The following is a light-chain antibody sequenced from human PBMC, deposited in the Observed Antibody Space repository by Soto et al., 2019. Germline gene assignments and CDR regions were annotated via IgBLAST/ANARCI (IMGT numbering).Light chain of an antibody. CDR1: SNDIGNYNY. J-gene: IGLJ2*01. CDR3: SSYAGTNVIL. Sequence: QSALTQPPSASGSPGQSVTISCTGASNDIGNYNYVSWYQQHPGKAPKLMIYEVTKRPSGVPDRFSGSKSGKTASLTVSGLQTDDEADYYCSSYAGTNVILFGGGTKLTVL. CDR2: EVT. V-gene: IGLV2-8*01.